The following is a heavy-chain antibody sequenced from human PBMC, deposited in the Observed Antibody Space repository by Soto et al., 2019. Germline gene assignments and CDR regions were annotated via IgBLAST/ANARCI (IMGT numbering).Heavy chain of an antibody. CDR3: ARHWGRGAAGTCYN. CDR2: IYFSGST. CDR1: GCSISSRESY. J-gene: IGHJ4*02. D-gene: IGHD6-13*01. V-gene: IGHV4-39*01. Sequence: ASETLSLTCSVSGCSISSRESYWGWIRQPPGKGLEWIGTIYFSGSTYYNPSLKSRVTMSVDTSKNQFSLKLTSVTAADTAVYYCARHWGRGAAGTCYNWGQGTLVTVSS.